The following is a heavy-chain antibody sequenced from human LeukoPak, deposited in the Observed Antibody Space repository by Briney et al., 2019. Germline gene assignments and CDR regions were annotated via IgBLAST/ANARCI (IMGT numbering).Heavy chain of an antibody. J-gene: IGHJ4*02. D-gene: IGHD4-23*01. Sequence: GGSLRLSCASSGFTFDDSAMHWVRQAPGKGLEWVSLITGDGGGTYYADSVKGRFTISRDNSKNSLYLQMNSLRTEDTALYYCAKAKGGNSPLDYWGQGTLVTVSS. V-gene: IGHV3-43*02. CDR2: ITGDGGGT. CDR3: AKAKGGNSPLDY. CDR1: GFTFDDSA.